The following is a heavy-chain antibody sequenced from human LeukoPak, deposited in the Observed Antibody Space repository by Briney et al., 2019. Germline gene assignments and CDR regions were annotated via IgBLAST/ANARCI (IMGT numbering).Heavy chain of an antibody. J-gene: IGHJ4*02. CDR3: ARDAAYCGGDCYSRGQFDY. Sequence: SVKVSCKASGGTFSSYAISWVRQAPGQGLEWMGGIIPIFGTANYAQKFQGRVTITADESTSTAYMELSSLRSEDTAVYYCARDAAYCGGDCYSRGQFDYWGQGTLITVSS. D-gene: IGHD2-21*02. CDR2: IIPIFGTA. CDR1: GGTFSSYA. V-gene: IGHV1-69*13.